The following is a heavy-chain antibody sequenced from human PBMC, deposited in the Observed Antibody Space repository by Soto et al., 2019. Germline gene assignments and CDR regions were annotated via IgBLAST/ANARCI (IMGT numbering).Heavy chain of an antibody. CDR3: ARAYYYDSSSYYYVD. CDR1: GGSISSYY. Sequence: PSETLSLTCTVSGGSISSYYWSWIRQPPGKGLEWIGYIYYSGSTNYNPSLKSRVTISVDTSKNQFSLKLSSVTAADTAVYYCARAYYYDSSSYYYVDWGQGTLVTVS. CDR2: IYYSGST. V-gene: IGHV4-59*08. J-gene: IGHJ4*02. D-gene: IGHD3-22*01.